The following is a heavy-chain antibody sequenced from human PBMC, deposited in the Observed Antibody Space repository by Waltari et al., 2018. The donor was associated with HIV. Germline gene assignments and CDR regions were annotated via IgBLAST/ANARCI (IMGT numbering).Heavy chain of an antibody. J-gene: IGHJ6*02. CDR1: GGSFSGSY. Sequence: QVQLQQWGAGLLKPSETLSLTCAVYGGSFSGSYWSWIRQPPGTGRAWIGEINHSGSTNYNPSLKSRVTISVDTSKNQFSLKLSSVTAADTAVYYCASSSIVVVPAAPKGIYYYGMDVWGQGTTVTVSS. CDR2: INHSGST. D-gene: IGHD2-2*01. V-gene: IGHV4-34*01. CDR3: ASSSIVVVPAAPKGIYYYGMDV.